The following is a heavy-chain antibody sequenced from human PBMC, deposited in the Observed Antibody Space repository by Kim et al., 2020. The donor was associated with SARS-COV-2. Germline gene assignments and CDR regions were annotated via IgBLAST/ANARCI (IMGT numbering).Heavy chain of an antibody. Sequence: ADSQKGRLTSSRENAKNTLYLQMNSLRAADTAVYYCARGIYGSGSYYNDYWGQGTLVTVSS. CDR3: ARGIYGSGSYYNDY. D-gene: IGHD3-10*01. J-gene: IGHJ4*02. V-gene: IGHV3-11*06.